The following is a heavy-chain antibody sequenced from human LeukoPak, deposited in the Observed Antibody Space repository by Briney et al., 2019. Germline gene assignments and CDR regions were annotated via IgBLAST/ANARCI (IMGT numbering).Heavy chain of an antibody. CDR2: INPNSGAT. Sequence: ASVKVSCKASGYTFTGNYIHWVRQAPGQGLEWMGWINPNSGATNWLQKLQGRLTMTRDTSISTAYMELSSLTSDDTAVYYCARSARYYDSSGYGRVLDYWGQGTLVTVSS. CDR3: ARSARYYDSSGYGRVLDY. CDR1: GYTFTGNY. D-gene: IGHD3-22*01. V-gene: IGHV1-2*02. J-gene: IGHJ4*02.